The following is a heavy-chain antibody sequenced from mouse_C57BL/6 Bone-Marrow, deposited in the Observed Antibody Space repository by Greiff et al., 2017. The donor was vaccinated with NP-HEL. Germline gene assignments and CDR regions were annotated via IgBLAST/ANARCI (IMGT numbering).Heavy chain of an antibody. CDR3: ARYGYDGYYFDY. CDR1: GYTFTNYW. Sequence: VQLQQSGAELVRPGTSVKMSCKASGYTFTNYWIGWAKQRPGHGLEWIGDIDPGGGYTNYNEKFKGQATLTADKSSSTAYMQFSSLTSEDSAIYYCARYGYDGYYFDYWGQGTTLTVSS. J-gene: IGHJ2*01. D-gene: IGHD2-2*01. V-gene: IGHV1-63*01. CDR2: IDPGGGYT.